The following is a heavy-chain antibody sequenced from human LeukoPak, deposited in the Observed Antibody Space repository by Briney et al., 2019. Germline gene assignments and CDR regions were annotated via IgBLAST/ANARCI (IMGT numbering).Heavy chain of an antibody. Sequence: GASVKVSCKASGYTFAAYFIHWVRQAPGQGLEWMGRINPNGGDTNYAQKFQGRVTMTGDTSISTAYMELSSLRSDDTAVYYCARGGETLRYSEFDPWGQGTLVTVSS. CDR2: INPNGGDT. D-gene: IGHD3-9*01. CDR1: GYTFAAYF. V-gene: IGHV1-2*06. J-gene: IGHJ5*02. CDR3: ARGGETLRYSEFDP.